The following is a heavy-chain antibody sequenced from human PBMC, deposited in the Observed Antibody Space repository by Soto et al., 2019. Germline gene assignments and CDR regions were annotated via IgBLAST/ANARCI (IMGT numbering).Heavy chain of an antibody. CDR2: ISSSSSYI. V-gene: IGHV3-21*01. D-gene: IGHD6-13*01. CDR1: GFTFSIYS. CDR3: ARPVAAGEYYYYYGMDV. Sequence: GGSLRLSCSASGFTFSIYSRNWVRQAPGKGLEWVSSISSSSSYIYYADSVKGRFTISRDNAKNSLYLQMNSLRAEDTAVYYCARPVAAGEYYYYYGMDVWGQGTTVTVSS. J-gene: IGHJ6*02.